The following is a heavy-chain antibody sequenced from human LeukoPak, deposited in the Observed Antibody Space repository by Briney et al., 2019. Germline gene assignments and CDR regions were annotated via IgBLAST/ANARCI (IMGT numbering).Heavy chain of an antibody. CDR2: ISSDGGRT. CDR3: AKGEETAMVDDAFDI. V-gene: IGHV3-64*01. D-gene: IGHD5-18*01. J-gene: IGHJ3*02. Sequence: GGSLRLSCAASGFTFSTYAMHWVRQAPGEGLEYVSAISSDGGRTHYANSVKGRFTISRDNSKNTLYLQMGSLRAEDMAVYYCAKGEETAMVDDAFDIWGQGTMVTVSS. CDR1: GFTFSTYA.